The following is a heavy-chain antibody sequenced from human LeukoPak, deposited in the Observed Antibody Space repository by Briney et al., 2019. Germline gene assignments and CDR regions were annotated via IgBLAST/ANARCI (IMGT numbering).Heavy chain of an antibody. CDR2: ISSSSSTI. Sequence: GGTLRLSCAASGFTFSSYSMNWVRQAPGKGLEWVSYISSSSSTISDADSVKGRFTISRDNAKNSLYLQMNSLRVEDTAVYYRARDRAWGYFDYWGQGTLVTVSS. J-gene: IGHJ4*02. D-gene: IGHD3-16*01. V-gene: IGHV3-48*01. CDR1: GFTFSSYS. CDR3: ARDRAWGYFDY.